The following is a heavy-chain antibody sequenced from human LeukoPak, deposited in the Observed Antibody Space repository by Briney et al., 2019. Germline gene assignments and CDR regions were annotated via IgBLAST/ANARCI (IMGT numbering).Heavy chain of an antibody. J-gene: IGHJ5*02. Sequence: GASVKVSCKVSGYTLTELSMHWVRQAPGKGLEWMGGFDPEDGETIYAQKFQGRVTMTEDTSTDTAYMELSSLRSEDTAVYYCATEYYGSGSYTHNWFDPWGQGTLVTVSS. CDR3: ATEYYGSGSYTHNWFDP. CDR1: GYTLTELS. CDR2: FDPEDGET. V-gene: IGHV1-24*01. D-gene: IGHD3-10*01.